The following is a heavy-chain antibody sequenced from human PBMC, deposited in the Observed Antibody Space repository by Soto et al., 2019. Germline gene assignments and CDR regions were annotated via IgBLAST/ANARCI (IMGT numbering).Heavy chain of an antibody. V-gene: IGHV1-69*01. CDR1: GGTFGSYG. CDR3: AREGFSGSYVPY. D-gene: IGHD1-26*01. J-gene: IGHJ4*02. CDR2: IIPIFGTG. Sequence: QVQLVQSGADVKKPGSSVKVSCKASGGTFGSYGITWVRQAPGQGLEWMGGIIPIFGTGKYAQKFQGRVTIIADESTSTVYMELSSLRSEDTAVYYCAREGFSGSYVPYWGQGTLVTVSS.